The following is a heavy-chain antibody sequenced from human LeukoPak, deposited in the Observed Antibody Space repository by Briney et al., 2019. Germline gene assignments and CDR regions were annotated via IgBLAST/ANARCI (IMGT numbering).Heavy chain of an antibody. D-gene: IGHD3-10*01. J-gene: IGHJ6*03. V-gene: IGHV4-38-2*02. CDR2: ISHSGST. CDR3: ARSLLWFGEPYMSGRYYYYYMDV. Sequence: SETLSLTCTVSGYSISSAYYWGWVRQPPGKGLEWIGTISHSGSTYYNPSLKSRLTISVDTSKNQFSLKLSSVTAADTAVYYCARSLLWFGEPYMSGRYYYYYMDVWGKGTTVTVSS. CDR1: GYSISSAYY.